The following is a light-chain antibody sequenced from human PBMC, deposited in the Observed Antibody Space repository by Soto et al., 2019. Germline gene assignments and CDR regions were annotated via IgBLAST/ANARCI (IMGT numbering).Light chain of an antibody. J-gene: IGKJ5*01. Sequence: DIQLTQSPSFLSASVGDRVTITCRASQPISNYLAWYQQKPGKAPELLIYSASTLQSGVPSRFSGSGSSTDFTLTISSLQPEDFATYYCQQANSFPITFGQGTRLEIK. CDR3: QQANSFPIT. CDR1: QPISNY. CDR2: SAS. V-gene: IGKV1-9*01.